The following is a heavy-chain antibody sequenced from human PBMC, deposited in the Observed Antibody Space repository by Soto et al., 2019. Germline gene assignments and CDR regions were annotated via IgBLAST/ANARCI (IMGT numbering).Heavy chain of an antibody. Sequence: SETLSLTCTVSGGSISSSSYYWGWIRQPPGKGLEWIGSIYYSGSTYYNPSLKSRVTISVDTSKNQFSLKLSSVTAADTAVYYCARHSLMFTFGGVIIDDAFDIWGQGTTVTVSS. CDR3: ARHSLMFTFGGVIIDDAFDI. V-gene: IGHV4-39*01. J-gene: IGHJ3*02. D-gene: IGHD3-16*01. CDR2: IYYSGST. CDR1: GGSISSSSYY.